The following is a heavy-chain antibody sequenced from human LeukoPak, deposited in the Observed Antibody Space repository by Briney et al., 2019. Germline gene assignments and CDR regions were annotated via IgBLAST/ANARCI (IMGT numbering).Heavy chain of an antibody. CDR2: INHSGST. Sequence: GSLRLSCAASGFTFSDYYMSWIRQPPGKGLEWIGEINHSGSTNYNPSLKSRVTISVDTSKNQFSLKLSSVTAADTAVYYCARYGDQGDYWGQGTLVTVSS. CDR1: GFTFSDYY. V-gene: IGHV4-34*01. CDR3: ARYGDQGDY. J-gene: IGHJ4*02. D-gene: IGHD4-17*01.